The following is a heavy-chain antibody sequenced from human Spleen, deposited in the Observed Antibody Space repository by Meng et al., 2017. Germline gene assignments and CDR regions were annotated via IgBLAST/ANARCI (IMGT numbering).Heavy chain of an antibody. CDR1: GGSFSGYY. D-gene: IGHD3-10*01. V-gene: IGHV4-34*01. J-gene: IGHJ4*02. CDR3: AKDGWFGDHFDY. Sequence: QVQFQEWGPGLLKPSEPLSLTCAVHGGSFSGYYWSWIRQSPEKGLEWIGEISESGSTNYNPTLKSRVSISVDTSKSEFSLNVRSVTAADTAVYYCAKDGWFGDHFDYWGQGTLVTVSS. CDR2: ISESGST.